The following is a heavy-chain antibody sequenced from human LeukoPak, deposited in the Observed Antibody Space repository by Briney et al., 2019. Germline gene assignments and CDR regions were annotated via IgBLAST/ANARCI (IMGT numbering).Heavy chain of an antibody. Sequence: GGSLRLSCAASGFTFSSYWMSWVRQAPGKGLEWVANIKQDGSEKYYVDSVKGRFTISRDNAKNSLYLQMNSLRAEDTAVYYCARDRYSSSPYFDYWGQGTLVTVSS. J-gene: IGHJ4*02. CDR3: ARDRYSSSPYFDY. CDR1: GFTFSSYW. CDR2: IKQDGSEK. V-gene: IGHV3-7*03. D-gene: IGHD6-13*01.